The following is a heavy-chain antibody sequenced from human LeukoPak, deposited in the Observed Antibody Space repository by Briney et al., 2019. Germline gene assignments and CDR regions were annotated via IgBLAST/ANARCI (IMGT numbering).Heavy chain of an antibody. CDR1: GGSISSYY. CDR2: IYYSGST. D-gene: IGHD4-23*01. V-gene: IGHV4-59*08. J-gene: IGHJ6*02. CDR3: ARCKTPDGYYGMDV. Sequence: SETLSLTCTVSGGSISSYYWSWIRQPPGKGLEWIGYIYYSGSTNYNPSLKSRVTISVDTSKNQFSLKLSSVTAADTAVYYCARCKTPDGYYGMDVWGQGTMVTVSS.